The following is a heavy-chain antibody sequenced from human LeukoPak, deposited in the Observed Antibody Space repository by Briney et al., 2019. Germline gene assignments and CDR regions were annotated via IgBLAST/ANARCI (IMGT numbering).Heavy chain of an antibody. J-gene: IGHJ6*04. CDR1: GFTFSSYS. D-gene: IGHD3-10*02. CDR2: ISSSSSTI. CDR3: AELGITMIGGV. V-gene: IGHV3-48*01. Sequence: GGSLRLSCAASGFTFSSYSMNWVRQAPGKGLERVSYISSSSSTIYYADSVKGRFTISRDNAKNSLYLQMNSLRAEDTAVYYCAELGITMIGGVWGKGTTVTISS.